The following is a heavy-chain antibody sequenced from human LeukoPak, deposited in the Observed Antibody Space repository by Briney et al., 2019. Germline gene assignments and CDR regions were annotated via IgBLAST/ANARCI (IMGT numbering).Heavy chain of an antibody. Sequence: ASVKVSCKASGGTFSSYAISWVRQAPGQGLEWMGGIIPIFGTANYAQKFQGRVTITTDESTSTAYMELSSPRSEDTAVYYCAREVVAATTNWFDPWGQGTLVTVSS. CDR1: GGTFSSYA. J-gene: IGHJ5*02. CDR2: IIPIFGTA. V-gene: IGHV1-69*05. D-gene: IGHD2-15*01. CDR3: AREVVAATTNWFDP.